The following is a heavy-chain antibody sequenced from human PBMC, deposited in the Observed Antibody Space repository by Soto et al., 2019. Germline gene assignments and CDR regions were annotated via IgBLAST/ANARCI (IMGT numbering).Heavy chain of an antibody. J-gene: IGHJ5*02. CDR1: GFTFSSYA. CDR3: ARGSNTWFDP. Sequence: GGSLRLSCAASGFTFSSYAMSWVRQAPGKGLEWVAAIWYDGSNTYYADSVKGRFTISRDNSKNTLYLQMNSLTAEDTAVYYCARGSNTWFDPWGQGTLVTVS. V-gene: IGHV3-33*08. CDR2: IWYDGSNT.